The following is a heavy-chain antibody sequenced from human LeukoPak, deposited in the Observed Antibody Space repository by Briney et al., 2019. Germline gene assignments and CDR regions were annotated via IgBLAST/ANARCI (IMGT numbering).Heavy chain of an antibody. CDR2: IDPSDSYT. D-gene: IGHD2-2*01. J-gene: IGHJ5*02. V-gene: IGHV5-10-1*01. CDR1: GYSFTSYW. Sequence: GESLKISCKGSGYSFTSYWISWVRQMPGKGLEWMGRIDPSDSYTNYSPSFQSRVTISADKSISTAYLQWSSLKASDTAMYYCARGGYCSSSSCRNWFDPWGQGTLVTVSS. CDR3: ARGGYCSSSSCRNWFDP.